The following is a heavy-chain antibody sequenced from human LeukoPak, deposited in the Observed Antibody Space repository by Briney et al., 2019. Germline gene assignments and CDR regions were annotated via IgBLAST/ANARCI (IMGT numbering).Heavy chain of an antibody. CDR2: ISYDGSNK. J-gene: IGHJ5*02. Sequence: GGSLRLSCAASGFTFSSYGMHWVRQAPGKGLEWVAVISYDGSNKYYADSVKGRFTISRDNSKNTLYLQMNSLRAEDTAVYYCAGQQWLEGYNWFDPWGQGTLVTVSS. CDR3: AGQQWLEGYNWFDP. CDR1: GFTFSSYG. V-gene: IGHV3-30*03. D-gene: IGHD6-19*01.